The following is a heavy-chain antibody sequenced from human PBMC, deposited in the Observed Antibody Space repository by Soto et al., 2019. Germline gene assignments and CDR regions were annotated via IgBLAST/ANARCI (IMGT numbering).Heavy chain of an antibody. CDR3: ARAAEYYYDSSGYCDY. V-gene: IGHV3-11*06. D-gene: IGHD3-22*01. J-gene: IGHJ4*02. CDR2: ISSSSSYT. CDR1: GFTFSDYY. Sequence: LRLSCAASGFTFSDYYMSWIRQAPGKGLEWVSYISSSSSYTNYADSVKGRFTISRDNAKNSLYLQMNSLRAEDTAVYYCARAAEYYYDSSGYCDYWGQGTLVTVSS.